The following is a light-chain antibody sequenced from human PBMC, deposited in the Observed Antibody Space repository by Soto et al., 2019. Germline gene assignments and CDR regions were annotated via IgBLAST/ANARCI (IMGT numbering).Light chain of an antibody. CDR1: QSISSW. V-gene: IGKV1-5*03. Sequence: DIQMTQSPSTLSASVGDRVTITCRASQSISSWVAWYQQKPGKDPKLLIYKASSLESGVPSRFSGSGSGTEFTLTISSLQPDDFAAYYGQQYNSYPWTFGQGTKVEIK. CDR2: KAS. CDR3: QQYNSYPWT. J-gene: IGKJ1*01.